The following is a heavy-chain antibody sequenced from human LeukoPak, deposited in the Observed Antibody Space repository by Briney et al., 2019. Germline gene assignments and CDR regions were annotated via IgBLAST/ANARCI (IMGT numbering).Heavy chain of an antibody. V-gene: IGHV3-30-3*01. Sequence: PGGSLRLSCAASGFTFRNYAMSWVRQAPGKGLEWVAVISYDGSNKYYADSVKGRFTISRDNSKNTLYLQMNSLRAEDTAVYYCARLGIVAVAGTRDSDYWGQGTLVTVSS. CDR2: ISYDGSNK. J-gene: IGHJ4*02. D-gene: IGHD6-19*01. CDR1: GFTFRNYA. CDR3: ARLGIVAVAGTRDSDY.